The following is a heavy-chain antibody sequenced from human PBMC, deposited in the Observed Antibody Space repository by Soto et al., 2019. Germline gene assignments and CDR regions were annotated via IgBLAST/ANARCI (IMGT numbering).Heavy chain of an antibody. CDR1: GFTFSSYA. Sequence: EVQLLESGGGLVQPGGSLRLSCAASGFTFSSYAMSWVRQAPGKGLEWVSAISGSGGSTYYADSVKGRFTISSDNSKNTLYLQMNSLRAEDTAVYYCAKGGYCSSTSCYKGRGDLDYWGQGTLVTVSS. J-gene: IGHJ4*02. CDR3: AKGGYCSSTSCYKGRGDLDY. CDR2: ISGSGGST. D-gene: IGHD2-2*02. V-gene: IGHV3-23*01.